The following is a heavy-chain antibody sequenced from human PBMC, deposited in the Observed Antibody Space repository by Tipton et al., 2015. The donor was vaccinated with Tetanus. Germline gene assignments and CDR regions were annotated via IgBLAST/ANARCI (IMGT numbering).Heavy chain of an antibody. Sequence: TLSLTCAVYGGSFSGYYWSWIRQPAGKGLEWIGRIYTSGSTNYNPSLKSRVTMSVDTSKNQFSLKLSSVTAADTAVYYCARAAAEWFGESTFDYWGQGTLVTVSS. J-gene: IGHJ4*02. CDR3: ARAAAEWFGESTFDY. D-gene: IGHD3-10*01. V-gene: IGHV4-59*10. CDR1: GGSFSGYY. CDR2: IYTSGST.